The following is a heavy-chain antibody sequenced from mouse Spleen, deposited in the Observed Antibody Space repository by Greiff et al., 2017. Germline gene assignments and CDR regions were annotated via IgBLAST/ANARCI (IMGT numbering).Heavy chain of an antibody. J-gene: IGHJ4*01. CDR1: GFTFSDYG. Sequence: DVKLVESGGGLVKPGGSLKLSCAASGFTFSDYGMAWVRQAPGKGPEWVAFISNLAYSIYYADTVTGRFTISRENAKNTLYLEMSSLRSEDTAMYYCARQRGLRRDYAMDYWGQGTSVTVSS. D-gene: IGHD2-4*01. V-gene: IGHV5-15*01. CDR2: ISNLAYSI. CDR3: ARQRGLRRDYAMDY.